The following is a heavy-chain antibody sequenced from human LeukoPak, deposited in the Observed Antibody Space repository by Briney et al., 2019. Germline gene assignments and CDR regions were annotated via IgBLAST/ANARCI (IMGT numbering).Heavy chain of an antibody. Sequence: GGSLRLSCAASGFIFSDHYIDWVRQAPGKGLEWVAFIRYDGSNKYYADSVKGRFTISRDNSKSTLYLQMNSLRAEDTAVYYCAKSPPFGEWELYYFDYWGQGTLVTVSS. V-gene: IGHV3-30*02. J-gene: IGHJ4*02. CDR2: IRYDGSNK. D-gene: IGHD1-26*01. CDR1: GFIFSDHY. CDR3: AKSPPFGEWELYYFDY.